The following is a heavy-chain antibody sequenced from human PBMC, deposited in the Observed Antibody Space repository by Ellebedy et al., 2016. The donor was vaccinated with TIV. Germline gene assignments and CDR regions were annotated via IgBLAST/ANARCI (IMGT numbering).Heavy chain of an antibody. J-gene: IGHJ4*02. V-gene: IGHV3-72*01. CDR2: TRSKAYSYTT. CDR1: GFTFSDYY. CDR3: ARAAYGSGSYYFDY. Sequence: GESLKISXAASGFTFSDYYMDWVRQAPGKGLEWVGRTRSKAYSYTTEYAASVKGRFTISRDDSKNSLYLQMNSLKTEDTAVYYCARAAYGSGSYYFDYWGQGTLVIVSS. D-gene: IGHD3-10*01.